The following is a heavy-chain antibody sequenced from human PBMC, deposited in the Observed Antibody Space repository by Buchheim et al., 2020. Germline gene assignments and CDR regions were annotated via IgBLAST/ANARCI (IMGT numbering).Heavy chain of an antibody. CDR1: GFTVSSNY. V-gene: IGHV3-66*02. CDR3: AREGGYCSSTSCYTWGYYYYGMDV. J-gene: IGHJ6*02. Sequence: EVQLVESGGGLVQPGGSLRLSCAASGFTVSSNYMSWVRQAPGKGLEWVSVIYSGGSTYYADSVKGRFTISRDNSKNTLYLQMNSLRAEDTAVYYCAREGGYCSSTSCYTWGYYYYGMDVWGQGTT. D-gene: IGHD2-2*02. CDR2: IYSGGST.